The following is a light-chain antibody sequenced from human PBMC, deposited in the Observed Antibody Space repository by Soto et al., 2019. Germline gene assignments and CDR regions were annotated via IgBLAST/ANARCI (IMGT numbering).Light chain of an antibody. J-gene: IGLJ3*02. CDR1: SSNIGSNT. CDR3: AAWDDSLNGPV. Sequence: QPVLTQPPSASGTPGQRVTISCSGNSSNIGSNTVNWHQQLPGTAPKLLIYSNNQRPSGVPDRFSGSKAGTSASLAISGLQSEDEADYYCAAWDDSLNGPVFGGGTKVTVL. V-gene: IGLV1-44*01. CDR2: SNN.